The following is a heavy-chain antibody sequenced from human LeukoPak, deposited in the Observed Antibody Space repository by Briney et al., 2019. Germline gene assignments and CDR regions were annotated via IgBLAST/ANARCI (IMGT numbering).Heavy chain of an antibody. Sequence: GGSLRLSCAASGFTFRAFSMMWGREAPGKGLEWVSLMASNGGKTYYGDSEKGRFTLSRENYKNTLYMKKNTQRAEDTAIYYCAKHTPSRNSGWDRWGQGTLVTVSS. D-gene: IGHD6-19*01. V-gene: IGHV3-23*01. CDR3: AKHTPSRNSGWDR. CDR1: GFTFRAFS. J-gene: IGHJ4*02. CDR2: MASNGGKT.